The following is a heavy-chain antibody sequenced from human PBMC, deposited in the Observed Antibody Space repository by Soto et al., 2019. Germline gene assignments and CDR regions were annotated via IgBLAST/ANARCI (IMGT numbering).Heavy chain of an antibody. D-gene: IGHD2-2*03. J-gene: IGHJ4*02. CDR3: ATGYCRSDNCHFTH. CDR1: GFNFHTYT. CDR2: ISGTSETI. V-gene: IGHV3-48*02. Sequence: DVQLVESGGGLVKPGGSLRLSCAASGFNFHTYTMTWVRQAPGKGLAWVSYISGTSETIFYADSVKRRFTISRDNAKNSLYLQLNSLRDEETAVYYCATGYCRSDNCHFTHWGQGTLVTVSS.